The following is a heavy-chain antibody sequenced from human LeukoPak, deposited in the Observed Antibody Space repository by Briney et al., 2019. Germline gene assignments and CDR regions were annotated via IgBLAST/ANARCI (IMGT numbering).Heavy chain of an antibody. Sequence: SETLSLTCAVYGGSFSGYYWSWIRQPPGKGREWIGEINHSGSTNYNPSLKSRVTISVDTSKNQFSLKLSSVTAADTAVYYCARDGVVGWFDPWGQGTLVTVSS. CDR3: ARDGVVGWFDP. V-gene: IGHV4-34*01. CDR2: INHSGST. D-gene: IGHD3-22*01. J-gene: IGHJ5*02. CDR1: GGSFSGYY.